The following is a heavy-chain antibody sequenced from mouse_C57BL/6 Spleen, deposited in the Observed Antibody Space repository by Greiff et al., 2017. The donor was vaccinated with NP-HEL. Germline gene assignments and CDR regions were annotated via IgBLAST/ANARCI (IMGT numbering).Heavy chain of an antibody. Sequence: VQLQQSGAELVRPGASVKLSCTASGFNIKDYYMHWVKQRPEQGLEWIGRIDPEDGDTEYAPKFQGKATMTADTSSNTAYLQLSSLTSEDTAVYYCTAYYGSSYEYFDYWGEGTTPTVSS. V-gene: IGHV14-1*01. CDR1: GFNIKDYY. J-gene: IGHJ2*01. D-gene: IGHD1-1*01. CDR2: IDPEDGDT. CDR3: TAYYGSSYEYFDY.